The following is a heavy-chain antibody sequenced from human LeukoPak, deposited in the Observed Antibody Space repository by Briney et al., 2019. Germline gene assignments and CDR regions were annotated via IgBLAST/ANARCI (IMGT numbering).Heavy chain of an antibody. CDR3: ARSAVADTLSAYYFEY. CDR2: ISAYNGNT. J-gene: IGHJ4*02. Sequence: GASVKVSCKASGYTFINNDISWVRQAPGQGLDWMGWISAYNGNTNYAQKVQGRVTMTTDTSTNTAYMELRSLRSDDTAVYYCARSAVADTLSAYYFEYWGQGTLVTVSS. V-gene: IGHV1-18*04. D-gene: IGHD6-19*01. CDR1: GYTFINND.